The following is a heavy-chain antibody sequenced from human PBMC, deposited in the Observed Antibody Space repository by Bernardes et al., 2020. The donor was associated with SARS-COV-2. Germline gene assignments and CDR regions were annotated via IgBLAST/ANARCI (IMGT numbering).Heavy chain of an antibody. V-gene: IGHV4-39*01. CDR2: IYFSGLT. CDR1: GVSISSRTYY. CDR3: ARGGIMGRGVPPPMDV. D-gene: IGHD3-10*01. Sequence: SETLSLTCTVSGVSISSRTYYWGWVRQSPEKRLEWIGSIYFSGLTYYNPSLESRVNMSIDRSKNEFSLNLTSVTATDTSVYYCARGGIMGRGVPPPMDVWGQGTVVIVS. J-gene: IGHJ6*02.